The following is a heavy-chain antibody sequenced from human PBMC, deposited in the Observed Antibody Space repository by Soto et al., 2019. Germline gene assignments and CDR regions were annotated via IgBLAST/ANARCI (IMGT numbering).Heavy chain of an antibody. J-gene: IGHJ4*02. V-gene: IGHV4-59*12. D-gene: IGHD6-19*01. CDR3: ARGGLLPDY. Sequence: SETLSLTCTVSGGSISSYYWSWIRQPPGKGLEWIAFIHYSGITNYNPSLRSRVTISVDRSKNQFSLKLSSVTAADTAVYYCARGGLLPDYWGQGTLVTVSS. CDR1: GGSISSYY. CDR2: IHYSGIT.